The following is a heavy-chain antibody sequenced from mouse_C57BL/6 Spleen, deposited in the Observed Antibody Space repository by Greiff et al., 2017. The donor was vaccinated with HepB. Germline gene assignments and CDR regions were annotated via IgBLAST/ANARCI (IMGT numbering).Heavy chain of an antibody. CDR1: GYAFSSYW. Sequence: VQLQQSGAELVKPGASVKISCKASGYAFSSYWMNWVKQRPGKGLEWIGQIYPGDGDTNYNGKFKGKATLTADKSSSTAYMQLSSLTSEDSAVYFCARATTVVASSYFDYWGQGTTLTVSS. V-gene: IGHV1-80*01. J-gene: IGHJ2*01. CDR2: IYPGDGDT. D-gene: IGHD1-1*01. CDR3: ARATTVVASSYFDY.